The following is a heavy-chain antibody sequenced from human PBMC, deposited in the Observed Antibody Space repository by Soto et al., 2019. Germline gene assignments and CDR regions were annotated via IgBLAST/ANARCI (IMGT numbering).Heavy chain of an antibody. CDR1: GYTFTGYY. J-gene: IGHJ4*02. D-gene: IGHD4-17*01. V-gene: IGHV1-2*04. Sequence: QVQLVQSGAEVKKPGASVKVSCKASGYTFTGYYMHWVRQAPGQGLEWMGWINPNSGGTNYTQKFQGWVTMTRDTSISTAYMELSRLRSDDTAVYYCSTQRYCGDYGAFDYWGQGTLVTVSS. CDR3: STQRYCGDYGAFDY. CDR2: INPNSGGT.